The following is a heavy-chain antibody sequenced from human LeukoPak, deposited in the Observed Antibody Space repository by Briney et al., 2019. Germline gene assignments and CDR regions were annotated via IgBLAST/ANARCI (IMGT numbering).Heavy chain of an antibody. D-gene: IGHD3-22*01. CDR3: ARGGADPYYYDSSGLLIDY. J-gene: IGHJ4*02. V-gene: IGHV4-61*02. CDR1: GGSISSGSYY. CDR2: IYTSGST. Sequence: SETLSLTCTVSGGSISSGSYYWSWIRQPAGKGLEWIGRIYTSGSTNYNPSLKSRVTISVDTSKNQFSLKLSSVTAADTAVYYCARGGADPYYYDSSGLLIDYWGQGTLVTVSS.